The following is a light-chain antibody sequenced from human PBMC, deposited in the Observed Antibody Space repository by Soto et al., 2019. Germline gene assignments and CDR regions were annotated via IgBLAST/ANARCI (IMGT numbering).Light chain of an antibody. CDR2: EGS. Sequence: QSALTQPASVSRSPGQSITISCTGTSSDVGSYNLVSWYQQHPGKAPKLMIYEGSKRPSGVSNRFSGSKSGNTASLTISGLQAEDEADYYCCSYAGSIVVFGGGTQLTVL. CDR3: CSYAGSIVV. V-gene: IGLV2-23*01. J-gene: IGLJ2*01. CDR1: SSDVGSYNL.